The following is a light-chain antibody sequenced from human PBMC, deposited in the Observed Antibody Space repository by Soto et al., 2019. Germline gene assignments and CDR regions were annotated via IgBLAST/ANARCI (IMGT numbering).Light chain of an antibody. CDR1: QSVSSN. Sequence: EIVMTQSPATLSVSPGERATLSCRASQSVSSNLAWYQQKPGQARRLLIYGISTRATGISARFSGSGSGTEFTLTISSLQSEDFAVYYCQQHNKWPLTFGQGTRLENK. J-gene: IGKJ5*01. V-gene: IGKV3-15*01. CDR2: GIS. CDR3: QQHNKWPLT.